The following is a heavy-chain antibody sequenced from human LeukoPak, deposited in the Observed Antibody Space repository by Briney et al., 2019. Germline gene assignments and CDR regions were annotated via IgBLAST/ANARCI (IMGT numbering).Heavy chain of an antibody. D-gene: IGHD2-15*01. V-gene: IGHV1-69*05. J-gene: IGHJ4*02. CDR2: IIPIFGTA. CDR3: ARKYCSGGSCYSGFDY. Sequence: SVKVSCKASGGTFSSYAISWVRQAPGQGLAWMGGIIPIFGTANYAQKFQGRVTITTDESTSTAYLELSSLRSEDTAVYYCARKYCSGGSCYSGFDYWGQGTLVTVSS. CDR1: GGTFSSYA.